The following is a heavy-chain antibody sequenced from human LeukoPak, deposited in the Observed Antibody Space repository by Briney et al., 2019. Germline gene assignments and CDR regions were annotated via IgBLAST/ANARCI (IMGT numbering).Heavy chain of an antibody. D-gene: IGHD1-26*01. V-gene: IGHV3-30*04. CDR2: ISYDGSNE. Sequence: PGRTLSLSCAESGLTFRRYDMHWVGQAPGKGLQWVAAISYDGSNEIYPDSLKGRFIISRANSGYTLYLQMNSLRPEDTAINFCARAMCQSERYQDNWFDPWGQGPRLSVS. J-gene: IGHJ5*02. CDR3: ARAMCQSERYQDNWFDP. CDR1: GLTFRRYD.